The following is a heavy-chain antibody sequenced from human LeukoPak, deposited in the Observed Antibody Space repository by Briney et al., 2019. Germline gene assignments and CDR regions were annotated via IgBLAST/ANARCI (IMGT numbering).Heavy chain of an antibody. J-gene: IGHJ4*02. V-gene: IGHV1-8*03. CDR1: GYTFTSYD. CDR2: MNPNSGNT. Sequence: ASVKVSCKASGYTFTSYDINWVRQATGQGLEWMGWMNPNSGNTGYAQKFQGRVTITRNTSISTAYMELSRLRSDDTAVYYCARDGGGGYSFGYADWGQGTLVTVSS. CDR3: ARDGGGGYSFGYAD. D-gene: IGHD5-18*01.